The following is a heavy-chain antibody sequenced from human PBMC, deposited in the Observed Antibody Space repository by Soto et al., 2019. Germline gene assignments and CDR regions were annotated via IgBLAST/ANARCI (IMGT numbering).Heavy chain of an antibody. J-gene: IGHJ4*02. CDR1: GFTFSSYW. CDR3: ASVPKITFGGVIAPGGDY. Sequence: GGSLRLSCAASGFTFSSYWMSWVRQAPGKGLEWVANIKQDGSEKYYVDSVKGRFTISRDNAKNSLYLQMNSLRAEDTAVYYCASVPKITFGGVIAPGGDYWGQGTLVTVSS. CDR2: IKQDGSEK. D-gene: IGHD3-16*02. V-gene: IGHV3-7*01.